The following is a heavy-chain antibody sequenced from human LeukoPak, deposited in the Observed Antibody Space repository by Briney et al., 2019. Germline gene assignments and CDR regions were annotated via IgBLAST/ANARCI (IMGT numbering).Heavy chain of an antibody. J-gene: IGHJ5*02. D-gene: IGHD6-25*01. CDR2: INPNSGDT. CDR3: AGYRSVPAFYP. V-gene: IGHV1-2*02. Sequence: ASVKVPCKASGYTFTGYYMHWVRQAPGQGLEWMGWINPNSGDTNYAQMFQGRVTMTRDTSISTAYMELSRLRSDDTAVYYCAGYRSVPAFYPWGQGTLVTVSS. CDR1: GYTFTGYY.